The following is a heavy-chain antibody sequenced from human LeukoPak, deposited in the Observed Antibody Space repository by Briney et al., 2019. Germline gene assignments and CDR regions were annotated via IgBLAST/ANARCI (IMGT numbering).Heavy chain of an antibody. CDR2: VATGGTSP. CDR1: GFTFSGYW. V-gene: IGHV3-74*01. D-gene: IGHD4-23*01. J-gene: IGHJ5*02. CDR3: ARDMGPYGGSPGAS. Sequence: GGSLRLSCAASGFTFSGYWMHWVRQAPGKGLVWVSRVATGGTSPSYADSVKGRFTISRDNAKNTLYLQMNSLSAEDTAVYFCARDMGPYGGSPGASWGQGTLVTASS.